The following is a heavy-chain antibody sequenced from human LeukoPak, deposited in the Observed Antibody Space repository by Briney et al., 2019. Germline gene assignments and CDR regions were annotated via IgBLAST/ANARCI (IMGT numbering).Heavy chain of an antibody. CDR1: GFTFREFA. J-gene: IGHJ4*02. CDR2: IRSSIYGGTP. Sequence: QPGRSLRLSCTSSGFTFREFAVSWFRQAPGKRLEWIGFIRSSIYGGTPKAAASVKGRFISSRDDSKGVAYLRMNSLKTDDTAVYYCSREWGNGNDLRPDSWGQGTLVTVSS. CDR3: SREWGNGNDLRPDS. D-gene: IGHD1-1*01. V-gene: IGHV3-49*03.